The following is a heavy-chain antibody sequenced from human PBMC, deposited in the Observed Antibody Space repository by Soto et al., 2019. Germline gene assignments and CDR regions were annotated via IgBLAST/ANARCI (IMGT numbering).Heavy chain of an antibody. CDR1: GFTFSSYG. J-gene: IGHJ4*02. CDR3: ARSEHGQYYFDY. V-gene: IGHV3-33*01. D-gene: IGHD2-21*01. CDR2: IYFDGSKT. Sequence: GGSLRLSCAASGFTFSSYGMHWVRQAPGKGLEWVTLIYFDGSKTYYADSVKGRFTISRDNSRNTLYLQMNSLRAEDTAVYYCARSEHGQYYFDYWGQGTLVTVSS.